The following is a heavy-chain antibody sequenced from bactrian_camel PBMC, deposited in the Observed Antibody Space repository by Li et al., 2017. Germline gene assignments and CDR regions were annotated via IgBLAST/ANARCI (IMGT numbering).Heavy chain of an antibody. CDR3: AESLWGRPAYGIFGY. Sequence: HVQLVESGGGLVQPGGSLVLSCSASGFRFDGSDMGWYRQTPGNKCELVSTWSSVVSVGNTYYASFVEGRFTISQDSAKNTVSLQMNSLKPEDTAVYYCAESLWGRPAYGIFGYWGQGTQVTVS. CDR2: WSSVVSVGNT. CDR1: GFRFDGSD. D-gene: IGHD5*01. J-gene: IGHJ6*01. V-gene: IGHV3S61*01.